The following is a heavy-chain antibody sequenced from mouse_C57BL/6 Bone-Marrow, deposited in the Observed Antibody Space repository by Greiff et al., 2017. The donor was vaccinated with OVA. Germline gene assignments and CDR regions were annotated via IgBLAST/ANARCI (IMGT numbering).Heavy chain of an antibody. CDR2: ISSGSSTI. J-gene: IGHJ1*03. V-gene: IGHV5-17*01. Sequence: EVQRVESGGGLVKPGGSLKLSCAASGFTFSDYGMHWVRQAPEKGLEWVAYISSGSSTIYYADTVKGRFTISRDNAKNTLFLQMTSLRSEDTAMYYCARPGDYWYFDVWGTGTTVTVSS. CDR1: GFTFSDYG. CDR3: ARPGDYWYFDV.